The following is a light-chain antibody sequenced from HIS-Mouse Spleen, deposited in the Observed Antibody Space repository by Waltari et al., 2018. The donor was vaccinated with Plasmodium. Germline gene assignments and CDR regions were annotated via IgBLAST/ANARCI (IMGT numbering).Light chain of an antibody. Sequence: SYELTQPPSVSVSPGQTARITCSGDALPKKYAYWYQQKSGQAPVLGIYEDSKRPTGIPGRCSGSSSGTKATLTISGAQVEDEADYYCYSTDSSGNHRVFGGGTKLTVL. CDR3: YSTDSSGNHRV. V-gene: IGLV3-10*01. CDR1: ALPKKY. CDR2: EDS. J-gene: IGLJ3*02.